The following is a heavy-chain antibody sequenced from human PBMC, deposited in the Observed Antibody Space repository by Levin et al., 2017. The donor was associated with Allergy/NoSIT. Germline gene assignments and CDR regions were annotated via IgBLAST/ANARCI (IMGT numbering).Heavy chain of an antibody. CDR2: IYRGDSDA. J-gene: IGHJ4*02. CDR3: ARHPDFWTGYYFDY. Sequence: GESLKISCKASGYTFGNFWIGWVRQMSGKGLEWMGIIYRGDSDARYSPSFQGQVTISTDESISTAYLQWSSLKASDTAMYYCARHPDFWTGYYFDYWGQGTLVTVSS. V-gene: IGHV5-51*01. CDR1: GYTFGNFW. D-gene: IGHD3/OR15-3a*01.